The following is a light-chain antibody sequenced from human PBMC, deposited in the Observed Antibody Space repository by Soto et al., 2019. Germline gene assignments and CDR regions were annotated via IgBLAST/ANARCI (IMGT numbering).Light chain of an antibody. CDR3: QQRSNWPET. Sequence: EIVLTQSPGSLCLSPGERATLSCRASQSVSSKLAWYQQKTGQAARLLIYGASTRATGIPARFSATGSGTDLTLNLCSLEPEDGEVYDGQQRSNWPETFGPGTKVEIK. J-gene: IGKJ3*01. CDR1: QSVSSK. CDR2: GAS. V-gene: IGKV3-11*01.